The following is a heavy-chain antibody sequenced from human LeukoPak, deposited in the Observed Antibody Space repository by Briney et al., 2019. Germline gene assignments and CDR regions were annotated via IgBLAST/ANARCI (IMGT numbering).Heavy chain of an antibody. CDR3: AREDYGDAKYFDY. V-gene: IGHV4-34*01. Sequence: PSETLSLTCAVYGGSFSGYYWSWIRQPSGKGLEWIGEINHSGSTNYNPSLKSRVTISVDTSKNQFSLKLSSVTAADTAVYYCAREDYGDAKYFDYWGQGTLVTVSS. CDR1: GGSFSGYY. J-gene: IGHJ4*02. D-gene: IGHD4-17*01. CDR2: INHSGST.